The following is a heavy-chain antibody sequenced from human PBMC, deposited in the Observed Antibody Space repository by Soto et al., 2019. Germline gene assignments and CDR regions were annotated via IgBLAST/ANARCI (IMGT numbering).Heavy chain of an antibody. D-gene: IGHD2-15*01. J-gene: IGHJ6*02. CDR2: IYYSGST. CDR1: GGSISSYY. Sequence: SETLSLTCTVSGGSISSYYWSWIRRPPGKGLEWIGYIYYSGSTNYNPSLKSRVTISVDTSKNQFSLKLSSVTAADTAVYYCARDRGGYCSGGSCDYGMDVWGQGTTVTVSS. CDR3: ARDRGGYCSGGSCDYGMDV. V-gene: IGHV4-59*01.